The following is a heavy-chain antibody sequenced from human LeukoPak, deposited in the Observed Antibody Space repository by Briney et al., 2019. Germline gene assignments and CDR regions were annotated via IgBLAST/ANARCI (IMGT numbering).Heavy chain of an antibody. V-gene: IGHV3-23*01. D-gene: IGHD3-22*01. CDR2: ISGSGGST. Sequence: GGSLRLSCAASGFTFSGYAMSWVRQAPGKGLEWVSAISGSGGSTYYADSVKGRFTISRDNSKNTLYLQMNSLRAEDTAVYYCAKGPRGYYDRPWFDPWGQGTLVTVSS. CDR3: AKGPRGYYDRPWFDP. CDR1: GFTFSGYA. J-gene: IGHJ5*02.